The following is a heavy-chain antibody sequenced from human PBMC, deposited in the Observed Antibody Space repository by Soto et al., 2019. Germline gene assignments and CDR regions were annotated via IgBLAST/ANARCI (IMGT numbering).Heavy chain of an antibody. CDR2: IYSGGST. CDR3: ARDRYPFDY. CDR1: GFTFSKAW. Sequence: GGSLRLSCAVSGFTFSKAWMSWVRQAPGKGLEWVSVIYSGGSTYCADSVKGRFTISRDNSKNTLYLQMNSLRAEDTAVYYCARDRYPFDYWGQGTLVTVSS. V-gene: IGHV3-53*01. D-gene: IGHD1-26*01. J-gene: IGHJ4*02.